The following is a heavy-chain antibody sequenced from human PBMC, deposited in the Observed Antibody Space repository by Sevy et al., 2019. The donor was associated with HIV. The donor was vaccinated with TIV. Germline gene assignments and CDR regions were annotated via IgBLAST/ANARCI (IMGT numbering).Heavy chain of an antibody. CDR1: GYTFSSYD. D-gene: IGHD1-26*01. Sequence: ASVKVSCETSGYTFSSYDINWVRQAPGQGLEWMGWMNPNNGNTAYAPKFQGRITMTSNTSISTAYIGLSSLRSEDTAVYYCARSLRRIKPVLEGGSYDSWGLGTLLTVSS. CDR3: ARSLRRIKPVLEGGSYDS. CDR2: MNPNNGNT. J-gene: IGHJ4*02. V-gene: IGHV1-8*01.